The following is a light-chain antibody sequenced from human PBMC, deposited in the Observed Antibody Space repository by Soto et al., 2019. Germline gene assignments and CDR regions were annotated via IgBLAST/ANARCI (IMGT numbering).Light chain of an antibody. V-gene: IGLV2-14*01. CDR1: YSDVGGYNY. Sequence: QSALTQPASVSGSPGQSITISCTGTYSDVGGYNYVSWYQQHPGKAPKLMIYEVSNRPSGVSNRFSGSKSGNTASLTISGLQAEEEADYYCSSYTSSTTLVFGGGTKLTVL. J-gene: IGLJ3*02. CDR3: SSYTSSTTLV. CDR2: EVS.